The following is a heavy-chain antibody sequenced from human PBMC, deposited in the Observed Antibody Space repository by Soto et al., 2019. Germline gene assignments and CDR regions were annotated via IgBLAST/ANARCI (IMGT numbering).Heavy chain of an antibody. D-gene: IGHD2-15*01. J-gene: IGHJ5*02. CDR3: ARVGYQSDVSGWFDP. Sequence: QVHLQESGPGLVKPSETLSLTCAVSGYSISIGYYWGWIRQPPGKGLEWIGSTYHRGLPYYNPSLKSRVSISVDTSKNQFYLTLSSVTAADTAVYYGARVGYQSDVSGWFDPWGQGTLVTVSS. CDR2: TYHRGLP. V-gene: IGHV4-38-2*01. CDR1: GYSISIGYY.